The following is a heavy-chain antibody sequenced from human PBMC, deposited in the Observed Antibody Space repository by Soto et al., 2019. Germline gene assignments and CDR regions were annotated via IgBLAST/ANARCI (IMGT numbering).Heavy chain of an antibody. J-gene: IGHJ4*02. D-gene: IGHD2-21*02. V-gene: IGHV3-30-3*01. CDR1: GFTFSSYA. Sequence: GGSLRLSCAASGFTFSSYAMHWVRQAPGKGLEWVAVISYDGSNKYYADPVKGRFTIPRDNSKNTLYLQMNSLRAEDTAVYYCARDQDGGNSAFDYWGQGTLVTVSS. CDR2: ISYDGSNK. CDR3: ARDQDGGNSAFDY.